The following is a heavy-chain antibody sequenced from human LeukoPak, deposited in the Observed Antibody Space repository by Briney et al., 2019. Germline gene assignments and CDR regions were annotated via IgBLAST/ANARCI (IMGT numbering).Heavy chain of an antibody. CDR2: INHSGST. J-gene: IGHJ1*01. CDR3: ARVTSYSSSWREYFQH. Sequence: SGTLCLTCAVYGGSFSGYYWSWIRQPPGKGLEWIGEINHSGSTNYNPSLKSRVTISVDTSKNQFSLKLSSVTAADTAVYYCARVTSYSSSWREYFQHWGQGTLVTVSS. V-gene: IGHV4-34*01. D-gene: IGHD6-13*01. CDR1: GGSFSGYY.